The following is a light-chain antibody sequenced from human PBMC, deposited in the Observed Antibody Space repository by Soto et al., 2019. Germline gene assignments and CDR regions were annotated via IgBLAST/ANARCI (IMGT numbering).Light chain of an antibody. CDR1: SSNIGKNY. J-gene: IGLJ1*01. Sequence: QPVLKQPPSVSAAPGREGTISCSGSSSNIGKNYVSWYQHLPRAAPKALIYENNKRPSGIPDRLSGSKSGTSATLGITGLQTGDEADYYCGTWDSSLSAYVFGTGTKVTVL. CDR3: GTWDSSLSAYV. V-gene: IGLV1-51*02. CDR2: ENN.